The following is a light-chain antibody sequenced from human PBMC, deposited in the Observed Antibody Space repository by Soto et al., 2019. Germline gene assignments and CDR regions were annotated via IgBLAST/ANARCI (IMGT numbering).Light chain of an antibody. CDR2: GPS. CDR3: HQYASSPQT. J-gene: IGKJ1*01. Sequence: ENVLTQSPGTLSLSPGERATLSCRASQSVARNYLAWYQQEPGQAPRLLVYGPSTRATGIPDRFSGSGSGTDFTITISRLEPEDFAVYYCHQYASSPQTFGQGTKVEVK. CDR1: QSVARNY. V-gene: IGKV3-20*01.